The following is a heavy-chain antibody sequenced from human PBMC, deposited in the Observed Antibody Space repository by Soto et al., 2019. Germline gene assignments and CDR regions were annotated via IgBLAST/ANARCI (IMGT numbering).Heavy chain of an antibody. V-gene: IGHV1-46*03. D-gene: IGHD6-13*01. CDR3: VRDLAAPGTDRSAY. Sequence: QVQLVQSGAEVKKPGASVKVSCKASGYTFTNYYMHWVRQAPAQGLEWMGIINPSGGSTSYAQKFQGRVTMTRDTSTSTVYMELSSLRSEDTAVYYCVRDLAAPGTDRSAYWGQGTLVSVSS. J-gene: IGHJ4*02. CDR1: GYTFTNYY. CDR2: INPSGGST.